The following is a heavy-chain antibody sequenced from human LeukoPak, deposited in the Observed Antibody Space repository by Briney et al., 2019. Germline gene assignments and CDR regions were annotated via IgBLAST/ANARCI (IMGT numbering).Heavy chain of an antibody. CDR3: ARGAYYDSSGYYYWVFDY. CDR2: IYYSGST. Sequence: PSETLSLTCTVSGGSISSYYWSWIRQPPGEGLEWIGYIYYSGSTNYNPSLKSRVTISEDTSKNQFSLKLSSVTAADTAVYYCARGAYYDSSGYYYWVFDYWGQGTLVTVSS. D-gene: IGHD3-22*01. V-gene: IGHV4-59*01. CDR1: GGSISSYY. J-gene: IGHJ4*02.